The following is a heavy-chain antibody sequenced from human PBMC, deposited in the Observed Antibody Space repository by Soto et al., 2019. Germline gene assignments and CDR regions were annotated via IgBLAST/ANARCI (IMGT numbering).Heavy chain of an antibody. J-gene: IGHJ6*02. D-gene: IGHD2-15*01. CDR1: GGSFSGYY. V-gene: IGHV4-34*01. Sequence: SETLSLTCAVYGGSFSGYYWSWIRQPPGKGLEWIGEINHSGGTNYNPSLKSRVTISVDTSKNQFSLKLSSVTAADTAVYYCARGSWIVVVVDAYYYYYGMDVWGQGTTVTVSS. CDR3: ARGSWIVVVVDAYYYYYGMDV. CDR2: INHSGGT.